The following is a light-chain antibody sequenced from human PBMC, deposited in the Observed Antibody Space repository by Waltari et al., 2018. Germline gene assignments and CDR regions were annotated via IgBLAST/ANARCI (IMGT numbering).Light chain of an antibody. Sequence: QSALTQPASVSGSPGQSITISCTGTSSDVGNYNLVSCYQQHPGKAPKLMIYEGSHRPSGVSNRFSGSKSGNTASLTISGLQPEDETDYYCCSYAGHSTYVFGTGTKVTVL. CDR3: CSYAGHSTYV. CDR2: EGS. CDR1: SSDVGNYNL. J-gene: IGLJ1*01. V-gene: IGLV2-23*01.